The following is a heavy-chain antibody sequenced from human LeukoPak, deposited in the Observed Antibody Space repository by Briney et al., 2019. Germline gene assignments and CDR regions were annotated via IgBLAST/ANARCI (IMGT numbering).Heavy chain of an antibody. J-gene: IGHJ4*02. D-gene: IGHD3-3*01. V-gene: IGHV3-30*02. CDR3: AKDYDFWSGYPLLDY. CDR1: GFTFSSYG. Sequence: GGSLRLSCAASGFTFSSYGMHWVRQAPGKGLEWVAFIRYDGSNKYYADSVKGRFTISRDNSKNTLYLQMNSLRAEDTAVYYCAKDYDFWSGYPLLDYWGQGTLVTVSS. CDR2: IRYDGSNK.